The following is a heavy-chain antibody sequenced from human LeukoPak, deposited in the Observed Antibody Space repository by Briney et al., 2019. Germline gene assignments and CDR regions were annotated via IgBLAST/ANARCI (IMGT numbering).Heavy chain of an antibody. V-gene: IGHV4-38-2*02. CDR1: GYSISSGYY. D-gene: IGHD3-3*02. J-gene: IGHJ4*02. CDR3: AGVLGKSADY. Sequence: SETLSLTCTVSGYSISSGYYWGWIRQPPGKGLEWIGSIYHSGSTYYNPSLKSRVTISVDTSKNQFSLKLSSVTAADTAVYYCAGVLGKSADYWGQGTLVTVSS. CDR2: IYHSGST.